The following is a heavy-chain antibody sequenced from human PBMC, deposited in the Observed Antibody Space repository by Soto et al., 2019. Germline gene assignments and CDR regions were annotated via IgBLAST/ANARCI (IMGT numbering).Heavy chain of an antibody. CDR2: IIPIFGTA. Sequence: SVKVSCKASGGTFSSYAISWVRQAPGQGLEWMGGIIPIFGTANYAQKFQGRVTITADESTSTAYMELSSLRSEDTAVYYCARAWYYYYSSAAFAPNDFDICGQGTMVTVSS. J-gene: IGHJ3*02. CDR1: GGTFSSYA. D-gene: IGHD3-22*01. V-gene: IGHV1-69*13. CDR3: ARAWYYYYSSAAFAPNDFDI.